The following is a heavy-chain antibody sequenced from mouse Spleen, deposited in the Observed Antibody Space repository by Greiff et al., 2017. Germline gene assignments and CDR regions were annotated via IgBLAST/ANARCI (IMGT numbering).Heavy chain of an antibody. J-gene: IGHJ2*01. Sequence: EVMLVESGGGLVKPGGSLKLSCAASGFTFSSYAMSWVRQTPEKRLEWVATISSGGSYTYYPDSVKGRFTISRDNAKNTLYLQMSSLRSEDTAMYYCARPEDYFDYWGQGTTLTVSS. CDR1: GFTFSSYA. CDR3: ARPEDYFDY. CDR2: ISSGGSYT. V-gene: IGHV5-9-1*01.